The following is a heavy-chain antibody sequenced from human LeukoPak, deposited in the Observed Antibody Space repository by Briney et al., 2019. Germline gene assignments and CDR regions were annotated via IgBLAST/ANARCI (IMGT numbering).Heavy chain of an antibody. V-gene: IGHV4-59*08. CDR1: GGSPSTSF. J-gene: IGHJ4*02. D-gene: IGHD6-6*01. Sequence: PETLSLTSTIPGGSPSTSFWCWIRQPPGEGLEWVGYLYYSGSTNYTPSLKSRVTISVDTSKHQFSLKLSSVPAADTAVYYCAGQPLGSSWGIDYWGQGTLVTVSS. CDR2: LYYSGST. CDR3: AGQPLGSSWGIDY.